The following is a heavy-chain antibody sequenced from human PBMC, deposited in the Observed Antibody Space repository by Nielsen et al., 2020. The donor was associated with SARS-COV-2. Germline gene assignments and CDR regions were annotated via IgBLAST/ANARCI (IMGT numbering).Heavy chain of an antibody. CDR2: LYYTGST. J-gene: IGHJ4*02. CDR1: GGSISGSDYY. CDR3: ARHDATSGYYSAFFDS. V-gene: IGHV4-39*01. Sequence: SETLSLTCTVSGGSISGSDYYWVWIRQPPGKGLEWIGSLYYTGSTYYNPSLKSRVTISVDTSKNHFSLKLSSVTAADTAVYYCARHDATSGYYSAFFDSWGQGILVSVSS. D-gene: IGHD3-22*01.